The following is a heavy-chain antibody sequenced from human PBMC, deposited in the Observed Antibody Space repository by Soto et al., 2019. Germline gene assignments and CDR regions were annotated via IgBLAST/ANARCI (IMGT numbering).Heavy chain of an antibody. V-gene: IGHV4-31*03. CDR2: IYYSGST. Sequence: QVQLQESGPGLVKPSQTLSLTCTVSGGSISSGGYYWSWIRQHPGKGLEWIGYIYYSGSTYYNPSLKGRVTLSVDTSKNQFSLKLSSVTAADTAVYYCARASSTRGYSYGYWFDPWGQGTLVTVSS. D-gene: IGHD5-18*01. J-gene: IGHJ5*02. CDR1: GGSISSGGYY. CDR3: ARASSTRGYSYGYWFDP.